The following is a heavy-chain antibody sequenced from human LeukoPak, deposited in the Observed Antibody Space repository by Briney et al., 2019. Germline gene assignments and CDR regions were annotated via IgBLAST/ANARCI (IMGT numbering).Heavy chain of an antibody. CDR2: INPSGGST. CDR1: GYTFTSYY. V-gene: IGHV1-46*01. Sequence: GASVKVSCKASGYTFTSYYMHWVRQAPGQGLEWMGIINPSGGSTSYAQKFQGRVTMTRDTSTSTVYMELSSLRSEDTAVYYCARWGYSSGWPYYFDYWGQGTLVTVSS. D-gene: IGHD6-19*01. J-gene: IGHJ4*02. CDR3: ARWGYSSGWPYYFDY.